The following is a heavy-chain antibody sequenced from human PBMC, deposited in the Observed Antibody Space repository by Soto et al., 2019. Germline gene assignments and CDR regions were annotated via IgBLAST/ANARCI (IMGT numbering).Heavy chain of an antibody. D-gene: IGHD6-19*01. Sequence: QVQLVESGGGVVQPGRSLRLSCAASGFTFNTYGMHWVRQGPGRGLEWVAVVSYDGSTQYYADSVKGRFTISRDNSKNTLYLQLNSLRTEDTAVYYCAKETGRYNSDFDFWGQGTLVTVSS. J-gene: IGHJ4*02. CDR1: GFTFNTYG. V-gene: IGHV3-30*18. CDR2: VSYDGSTQ. CDR3: AKETGRYNSDFDF.